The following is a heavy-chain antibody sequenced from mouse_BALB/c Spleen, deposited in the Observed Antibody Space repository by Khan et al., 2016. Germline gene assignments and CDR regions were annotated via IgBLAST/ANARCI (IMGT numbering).Heavy chain of an antibody. CDR1: GFAFSRYW. CDR2: INPDSSTI. Sequence: EVKLLESGGGLVQPGGSLTLSCAASGFAFSRYWMRWVRQAPGKGLEWIGEINPDSSTINYTPSLKDKFIISRDNANNTLYLQMSNVSSEATALYDCAGARYYGDLAYWGQGTLVTVSA. J-gene: IGHJ3*01. D-gene: IGHD1-1*01. CDR3: AGARYYGDLAY. V-gene: IGHV4-1*02.